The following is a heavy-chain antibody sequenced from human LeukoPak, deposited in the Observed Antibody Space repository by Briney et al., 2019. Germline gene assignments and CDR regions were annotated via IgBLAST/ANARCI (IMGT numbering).Heavy chain of an antibody. CDR2: ISYDGSKK. D-gene: IGHD2-2*01. Sequence: GGPLRLSCAASGFTSSSYAMHWVRQAPGKGLEWVAVISYDGSKKYYADSVKGRFTISRDNSKNTLYLQTNSLRAEDTAVYYCARDRTDEAFDIWGQGTMVTVSS. V-gene: IGHV3-30*04. CDR1: GFTSSSYA. CDR3: ARDRTDEAFDI. J-gene: IGHJ3*02.